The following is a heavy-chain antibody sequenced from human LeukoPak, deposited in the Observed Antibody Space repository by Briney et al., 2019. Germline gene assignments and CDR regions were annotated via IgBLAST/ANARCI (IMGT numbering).Heavy chain of an antibody. CDR3: ASEQTTSGGRRLDS. D-gene: IGHD1-26*01. CDR2: IYSSGIT. Sequence: PSETLSLTCTVSGGSITDSIWTWIRQPAGKGLEWIGRIYSSGITNCSPSLKSRVTMSVDTSKNQFSLNLTSVTAADTAVYFCASEQTTSGGRRLDSWGQGTLVIVSS. J-gene: IGHJ4*02. CDR1: GGSITDSI. V-gene: IGHV4-4*07.